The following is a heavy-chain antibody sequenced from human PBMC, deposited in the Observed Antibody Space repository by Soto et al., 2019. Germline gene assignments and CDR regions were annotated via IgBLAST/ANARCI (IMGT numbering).Heavy chain of an antibody. CDR2: ISDRGDTT. CDR1: GFTIMSYA. J-gene: IGHJ4*02. D-gene: IGHD1-1*01. CDR3: AKDKPGTTSFDY. Sequence: WGSLRLSCAASGFTIMSYAISFFRQAPVKGLEWVSAISDRGDTTHYADSVKGRFTISRDTSKNTLYLQMNTLRAEDTAVYYCAKDKPGTTSFDYWGRGTPVTVSS. V-gene: IGHV3-23*01.